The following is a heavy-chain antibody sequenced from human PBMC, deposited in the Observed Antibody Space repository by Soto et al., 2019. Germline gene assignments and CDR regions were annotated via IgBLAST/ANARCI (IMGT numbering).Heavy chain of an antibody. V-gene: IGHV4-34*01. Sequence: SETLSLTCAVYGGSVSSGSYYWSWIRQPPGKGLEWIAEISHSGRIHFNPSLKSRVTISVDTSKNQFSLKMSSVTAADTALFYCSRVERGTATTVVDAFDFWGQGTMVTVS. CDR3: SRVERGTATTVVDAFDF. J-gene: IGHJ3*01. D-gene: IGHD1-1*01. CDR2: ISHSGRI. CDR1: GGSVSSGSYY.